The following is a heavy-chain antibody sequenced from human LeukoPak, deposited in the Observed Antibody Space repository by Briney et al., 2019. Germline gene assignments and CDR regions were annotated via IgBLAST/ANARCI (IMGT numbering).Heavy chain of an antibody. V-gene: IGHV5-51*01. Sequence: GASVKVSCKASGYTFTSYGISWVRQAPGQGLEWMGIIYPGDSDTRYSPSFQGQVTISADKSISTAYLQWSSLKASDTAMYYCARIRYSSSWYADYWGQGTLVTVSS. J-gene: IGHJ4*02. D-gene: IGHD6-13*01. CDR3: ARIRYSSSWYADY. CDR2: IYPGDSDT. CDR1: GYTFTSYG.